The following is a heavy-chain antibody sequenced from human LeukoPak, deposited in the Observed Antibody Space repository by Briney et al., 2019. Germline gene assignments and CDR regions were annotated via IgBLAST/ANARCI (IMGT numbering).Heavy chain of an antibody. D-gene: IGHD2-21*01. J-gene: IGHJ4*02. CDR1: GYTFTGYY. CDR3: ARDYRGNSFDY. CDR2: INPNSGDT. V-gene: IGHV1-2*02. Sequence: GASVKVSCKASGYTFTGYYMHWVRQAPGQGLEWLGWINPNSGDTRYEPKFQGRVTMTGDTSITTVYMELSSLRSDDTAVYFCARDYRGNSFDYWGQGTLVTVSS.